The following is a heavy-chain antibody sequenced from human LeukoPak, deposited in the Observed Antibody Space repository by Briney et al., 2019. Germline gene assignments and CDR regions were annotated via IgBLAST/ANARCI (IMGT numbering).Heavy chain of an antibody. CDR1: GFTFDDSV. J-gene: IGHJ4*02. CDR3: ARSMVRGVDAQSFDY. CDR2: INWNGGST. V-gene: IGHV3-20*04. D-gene: IGHD3-10*01. Sequence: GGSLRLSCAASGFTFDDSVMSWVRQVPGKGLEWVSGINWNGGSTGYVDSVKGRFTISRDNAKNSLYLQMSSLRAEDTALYYCARSMVRGVDAQSFDYWGQGTLVTVSS.